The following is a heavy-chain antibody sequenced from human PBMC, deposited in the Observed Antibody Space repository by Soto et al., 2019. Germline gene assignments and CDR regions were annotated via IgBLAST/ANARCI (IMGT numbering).Heavy chain of an antibody. V-gene: IGHV1-69*13. J-gene: IGHJ6*02. D-gene: IGHD1-7*01. CDR3: AREWPTGTTYYYYYGMDV. CDR2: IITIFGTA. Sequence: GASVKVSCKASGGTFSSYAISWVRQAPGQGLEWMGGIITIFGTANYAQKFQGRVTITADESTSTAYMELSSLRSEDTAVYYCAREWPTGTTYYYYYGMDVWGQGTTVTVSS. CDR1: GGTFSSYA.